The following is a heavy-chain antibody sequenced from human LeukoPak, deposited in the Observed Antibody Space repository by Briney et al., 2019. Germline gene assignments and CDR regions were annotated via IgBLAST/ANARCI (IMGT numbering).Heavy chain of an antibody. CDR2: ISPSGGST. D-gene: IGHD2-15*01. V-gene: IGHV1-46*01. Sequence: ASVKLSCKAFGYTFTSNYMHWVREAPGQGPEWMGVISPSGGSTTYAQKFQGRVTLTRDMSTSTDYLELSSLRSEDTAVYYCARDDCSGGSCYENWFDPWGQGTLVTVSS. CDR1: GYTFTSNY. CDR3: ARDDCSGGSCYENWFDP. J-gene: IGHJ5*02.